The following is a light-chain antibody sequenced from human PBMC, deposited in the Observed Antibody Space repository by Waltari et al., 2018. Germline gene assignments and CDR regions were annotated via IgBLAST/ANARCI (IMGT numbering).Light chain of an antibody. Sequence: AIQMTQSPSSLSASVGDRVTITCRASQAIRNDLGWYQQKPGKAPKLLIFAASKLQSGVPSRFSGGESGTDFTLTISSLQPEDFATYYCLQDYSYPYTFGQGTKLEFK. CDR3: LQDYSYPYT. J-gene: IGKJ2*01. V-gene: IGKV1-6*01. CDR2: AAS. CDR1: QAIRND.